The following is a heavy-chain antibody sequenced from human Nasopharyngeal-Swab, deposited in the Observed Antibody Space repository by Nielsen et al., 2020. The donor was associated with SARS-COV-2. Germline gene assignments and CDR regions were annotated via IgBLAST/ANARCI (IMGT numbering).Heavy chain of an antibody. CDR3: ARERDYGDYAVFDY. J-gene: IGHJ4*02. Sequence: GGSLRLSCAASGFTFSSYEMNWVRQAPGKGLEWVSYISSSGSTRYYADSVKGRFTISRDNAKNSLYLQMNSLRAEDTAVYYCARERDYGDYAVFDYWGQGTLVTVSS. CDR1: GFTFSSYE. V-gene: IGHV3-48*03. D-gene: IGHD4-17*01. CDR2: ISSSGSTR.